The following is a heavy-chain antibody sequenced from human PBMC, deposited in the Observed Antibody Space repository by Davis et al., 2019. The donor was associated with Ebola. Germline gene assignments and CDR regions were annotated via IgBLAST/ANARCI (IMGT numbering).Heavy chain of an antibody. V-gene: IGHV3-74*01. D-gene: IGHD6-19*01. CDR2: INSDGSST. J-gene: IGHJ4*02. Sequence: PGGSLRLSCAASGFTFSSYWMHWVRQAPGKGLVWVSRINSDGSSTNYADSVKGRFTISRDNAKNTLYLQMNSLRVEDTAVYYCITDLSGKSDYWGQGTLVTVTS. CDR1: GFTFSSYW. CDR3: ITDLSGKSDY.